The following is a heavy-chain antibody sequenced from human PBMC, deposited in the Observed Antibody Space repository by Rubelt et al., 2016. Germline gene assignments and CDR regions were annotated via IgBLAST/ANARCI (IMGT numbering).Heavy chain of an antibody. CDR3: ARALLLNSNWYYFDY. Sequence: QLGMRGGGLVQPGGSLRLSCAASGFTFSSYSMNWVRQAPGKGLEWISYINYKGSTISYADSVKGRFTISRDNAKNSLFLQMNSLRAEDTAVYYCARALLLNSNWYYFDYWGQGTLVTVSS. CDR1: GFTFSSYS. D-gene: IGHD6-13*01. CDR2: INYKGSTI. J-gene: IGHJ4*02. V-gene: IGHV3-48*04.